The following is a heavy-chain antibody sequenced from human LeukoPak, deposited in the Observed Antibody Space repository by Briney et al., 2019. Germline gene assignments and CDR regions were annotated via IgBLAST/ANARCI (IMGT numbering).Heavy chain of an antibody. CDR1: GYTFTGHY. J-gene: IGHJ4*02. CDR3: ARGREIPTDFDY. Sequence: ASVKVSCKASGYTFTGHYMHWVRQATGQGLEWMGWMNPNSGNTGYAQKFQGRVTMTRNTSISTAYMELSSLRSEDTAVYYCARGREIPTDFDYWGQGTLVTVSS. V-gene: IGHV1-8*02. CDR2: MNPNSGNT. D-gene: IGHD2-2*02.